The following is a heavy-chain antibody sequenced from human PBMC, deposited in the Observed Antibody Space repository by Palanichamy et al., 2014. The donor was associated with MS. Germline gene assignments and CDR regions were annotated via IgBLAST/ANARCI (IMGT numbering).Heavy chain of an antibody. CDR3: ARHCCRDGYNFDY. J-gene: IGHJ4*02. CDR2: IYYTGST. D-gene: IGHD5-24*01. V-gene: IGHV4-59*08. CDR1: GGSISSYY. Sequence: QVQLQESGPGLVKPSETLSLTCSVSGGSISSYYWSWIRQPPGKGLEWIGYIYYTGSTNYNPSLKSRVTMSVDTSKNQSSLNLTSVTAADTALYYCARHCCRDGYNFDYWGQGMLVTVSS.